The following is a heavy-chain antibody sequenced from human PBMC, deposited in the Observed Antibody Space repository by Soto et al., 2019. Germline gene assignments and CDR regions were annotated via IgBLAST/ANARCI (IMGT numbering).Heavy chain of an antibody. CDR3: ASHGVVATISYGMDV. Sequence: GESLKISCKGSGYSFTSYWIGWVRQMPGKGLGWMGIIYPGDSDTRYSPSFQGQVTISADKSISTAYLQWSSLKASDTAMYYCASHGVVATISYGMDVWGQGTTVTVSS. V-gene: IGHV5-51*01. D-gene: IGHD5-12*01. J-gene: IGHJ6*02. CDR2: IYPGDSDT. CDR1: GYSFTSYW.